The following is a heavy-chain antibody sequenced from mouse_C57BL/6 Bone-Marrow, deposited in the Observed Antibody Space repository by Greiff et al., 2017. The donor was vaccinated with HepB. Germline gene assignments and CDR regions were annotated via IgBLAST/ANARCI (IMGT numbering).Heavy chain of an antibody. Sequence: VKLMESGAELARPGASVKLSCKASGYTFTSYGISWVKQRTGQGLEWIGEIYPRSGNTYYNEKFKGKATLTADKSSSTAYMELRSLTSEDSSVSFCASRPLYDYDDGDYWGQGTTLTVSS. CDR2: IYPRSGNT. CDR1: GYTFTSYG. J-gene: IGHJ2*01. CDR3: ASRPLYDYDDGDY. D-gene: IGHD2-4*01. V-gene: IGHV1-81*01.